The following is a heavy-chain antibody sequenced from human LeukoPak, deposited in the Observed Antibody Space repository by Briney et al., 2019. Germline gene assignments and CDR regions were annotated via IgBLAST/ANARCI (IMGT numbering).Heavy chain of an antibody. D-gene: IGHD4-17*01. V-gene: IGHV3-74*01. CDR2: INSDGSSI. CDR3: AKDLKEMTTVTTGFDY. CDR1: GCTFSSYW. J-gene: IGHJ4*02. Sequence: GGSLRLSCAASGCTFSSYWMHWVRQAPGKGLMWVSRINSDGSSIGYADSVKGRFTISRDNAKNSLYLQMNSLRAEDTALYYCAKDLKEMTTVTTGFDYWGQGTLVTVSS.